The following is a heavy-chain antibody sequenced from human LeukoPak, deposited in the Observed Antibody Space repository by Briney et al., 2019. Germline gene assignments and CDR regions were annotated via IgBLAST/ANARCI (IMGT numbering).Heavy chain of an antibody. CDR2: IYYSGST. CDR3: ARVTGAARGIYYYYYYMDV. Sequence: SETLSLTCTVSGGSNSNYYWTWIRQHPGKGLEWIGYIYYSGSTYYNPSLKSRITISLDMSKNQFSLKLNSVTAADTAVYYCARVTGAARGIYYYYYYMDVWGKGTTVTVSS. CDR1: GGSNSNYY. J-gene: IGHJ6*03. V-gene: IGHV4-59*12. D-gene: IGHD7-27*01.